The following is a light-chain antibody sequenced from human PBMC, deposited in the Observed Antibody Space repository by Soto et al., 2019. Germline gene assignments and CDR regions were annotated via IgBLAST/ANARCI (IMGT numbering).Light chain of an antibody. CDR3: QQANSFPFT. Sequence: DIEMTQSPSSVSASLGDIVTITCRASQRISTWLVCYQQKPGKAPQLLVYAASSLQTGVPSRFSGCGSGTDVSLTISSLQHEDSATYYCQQANSFPFTFGQGTRLEI. CDR2: AAS. V-gene: IGKV1-12*01. J-gene: IGKJ2*01. CDR1: QRISTW.